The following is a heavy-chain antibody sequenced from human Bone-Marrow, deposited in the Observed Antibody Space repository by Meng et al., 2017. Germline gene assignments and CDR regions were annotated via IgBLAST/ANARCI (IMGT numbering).Heavy chain of an antibody. CDR3: ARGPLSAAGTMGYFQH. V-gene: IGHV4-31*11. CDR1: GGSIRSGGYY. CDR2: IYYSGST. Sequence: QGQLQEPGPGLWKPSQTLSLTCAVSGGSIRSGGYYWSWIRQHPGKGLEWIGYIYYSGSTYYNPSLKSRVTISVDTSKNQFSLKLSSVTAADTAVYYCARGPLSAAGTMGYFQHWGQGTLVTVSS. D-gene: IGHD6-13*01. J-gene: IGHJ1*01.